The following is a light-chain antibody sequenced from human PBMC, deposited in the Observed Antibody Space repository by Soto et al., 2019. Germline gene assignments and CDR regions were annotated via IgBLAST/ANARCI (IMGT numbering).Light chain of an antibody. CDR1: QSISGR. V-gene: IGKV1-5*01. J-gene: IGKJ2*01. Sequence: DIQMTQSPSTLSASVRDRVTFTCRASQSISGRLAWYQQKPGKAPKLLIYDASTLESGVSSKFSGSGFGTEFTLTVSSLQPDDFATYYCQQYNSYPYTFGQGTQLEIK. CDR3: QQYNSYPYT. CDR2: DAS.